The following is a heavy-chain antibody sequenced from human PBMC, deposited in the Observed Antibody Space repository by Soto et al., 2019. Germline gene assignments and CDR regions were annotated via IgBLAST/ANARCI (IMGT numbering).Heavy chain of an antibody. D-gene: IGHD3-10*01. CDR3: ARMGGSGSHSDYYYSGMDV. J-gene: IGHJ6*02. CDR1: GGSFSGYY. Sequence: SETLSLTCAVYGGSFSGYYWSWIRQPPGKGLEWIGEVNHSGSTNYNPSLKSRVTISVDTSKNQFSLKLSSVTAADTAVYYCARMGGSGSHSDYYYSGMDVWAKGPRSPSP. CDR2: VNHSGST. V-gene: IGHV4-34*01.